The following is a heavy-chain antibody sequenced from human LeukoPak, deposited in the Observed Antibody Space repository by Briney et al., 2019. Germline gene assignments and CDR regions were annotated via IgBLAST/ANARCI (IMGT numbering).Heavy chain of an antibody. CDR1: GFTFSSYG. V-gene: IGHV3-33*06. CDR2: IWYDGSNK. D-gene: IGHD3-16*01. Sequence: GRSLRLSCAASGFTFSSYGMHWVRQAPGKGLEWVAVIWYDGSNKYYADSVKGRFTISRDNSKNTLYLQMNSLRAEDTAVYYCAKEVGGGYYFDYWGQGTLVTVSS. J-gene: IGHJ4*02. CDR3: AKEVGGGYYFDY.